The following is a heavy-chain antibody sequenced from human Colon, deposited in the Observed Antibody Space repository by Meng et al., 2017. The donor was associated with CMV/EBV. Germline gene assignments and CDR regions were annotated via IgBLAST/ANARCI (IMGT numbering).Heavy chain of an antibody. D-gene: IGHD2/OR15-2a*01. J-gene: IGHJ4*02. CDR1: GGSIINSNLY. CDR2: VYYSGAT. CDR3: AKELRGSDYFGPGY. V-gene: IGHV4-39*07. Sequence: SETLSLTCTVSGGSIINSNLYWGWVRQPPGKGLEWIGTVYYSGATQYNPALRSRVTVSVGTSRNQFSLTMNSVTAADTAVYYCAKELRGSDYFGPGYWGRGTLVTVSS.